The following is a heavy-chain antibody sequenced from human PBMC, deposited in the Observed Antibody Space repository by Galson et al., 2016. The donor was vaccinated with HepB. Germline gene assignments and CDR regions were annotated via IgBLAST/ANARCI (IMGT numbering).Heavy chain of an antibody. J-gene: IGHJ6*04. D-gene: IGHD4-17*01. Sequence: SLRLSCAASGFTFSHTWMSWVRQSPGKGLVWVSRINSDGSSTTYADSVKGRLTISRDNAKNTVYLQMNSLRSEDTALYYCVREDYGDDPVYYYYYGMDVWGKGTTVTVSS. CDR1: GFTFSHTW. CDR2: INSDGSST. CDR3: VREDYGDDPVYYYYYGMDV. V-gene: IGHV3-74*01.